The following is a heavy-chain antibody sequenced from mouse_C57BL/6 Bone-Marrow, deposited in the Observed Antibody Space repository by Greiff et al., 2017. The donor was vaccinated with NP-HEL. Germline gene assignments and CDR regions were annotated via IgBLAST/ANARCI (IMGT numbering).Heavy chain of an antibody. D-gene: IGHD1-1*01. CDR3: ARRGPTTVVAPGLFDV. V-gene: IGHV1-50*01. CDR1: GYTFTSYW. Sequence: QVQLQQPGAELVKPGASVKLSCKASGYTFTSYWMQWVKQRPGQGLEWIGEIDPSDSYTNYNQKFKGKATLTVDTASSTAYMQLSSLTSEDSAVYYCARRGPTTVVAPGLFDVWGTGTTVTVSS. J-gene: IGHJ1*03. CDR2: IDPSDSYT.